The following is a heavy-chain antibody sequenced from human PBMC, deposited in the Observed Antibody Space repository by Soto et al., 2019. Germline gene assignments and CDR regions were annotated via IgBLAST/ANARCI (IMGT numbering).Heavy chain of an antibody. V-gene: IGHV3-33*01. J-gene: IGHJ5*02. Sequence: QVQLVESGGGVVQSGRSLTLSCAASGFSLRTYGMQWLRRAPGKGLEWVAFIWYDGTKKFYANSVKGRSTISKDNSNNILYLQMSGLRAEDTAVYYCARDVVTAVAGSVNWFDPWAREPWSPSPQ. D-gene: IGHD6-19*01. CDR2: IWYDGTKK. CDR3: ARDVVTAVAGSVNWFDP. CDR1: GFSLRTYG.